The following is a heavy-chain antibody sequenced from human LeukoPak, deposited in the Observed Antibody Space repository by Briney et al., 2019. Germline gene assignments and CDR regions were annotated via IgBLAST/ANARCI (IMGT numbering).Heavy chain of an antibody. V-gene: IGHV1-24*01. D-gene: IGHD2-2*01. CDR2: FDPEDGET. CDR3: VLLPGCSSTSCSPDY. Sequence: ASVKVSCKVSGYTLTELSMHWVRQAPGKGLEWMGGFDPEDGETIYAQKFQGRVTMTEDTSTDTAYMELSSLRSEDTAVYYCVLLPGCSSTSCSPDYRGQGTLVTVSS. J-gene: IGHJ4*02. CDR1: GYTLTELS.